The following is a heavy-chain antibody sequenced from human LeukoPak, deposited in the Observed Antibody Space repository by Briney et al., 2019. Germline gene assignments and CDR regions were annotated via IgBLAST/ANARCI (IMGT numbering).Heavy chain of an antibody. CDR2: IKEDGSEK. CDR1: GFTFSSYW. J-gene: IGHJ6*02. CDR3: AKYSSRSGMDV. D-gene: IGHD6-13*01. Sequence: GGSLRLSCAASGFTFSSYWMSWVRQAPGKGLEWVANIKEDGSEKYNVDSVKGRLTISRDNAKNSLYLQMNSLRAEDTAVYYCAKYSSRSGMDVWGQGTTVTVSS. V-gene: IGHV3-7*05.